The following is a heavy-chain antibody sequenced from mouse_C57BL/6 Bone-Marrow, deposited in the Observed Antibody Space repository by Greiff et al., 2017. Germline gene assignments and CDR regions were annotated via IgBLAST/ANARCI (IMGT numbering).Heavy chain of an antibody. Sequence: QVTLNVSGPGILQPSQTLSLTCSFSGFSLSTFGMGVGWIRQPSGKGLEWLAHIWWADDKSYNPALTSRLTISTDTSTHPVFLKIANVDTADTATYYCARIPSYYSNYVPFDYDAMDYGGQGNSVTVYS. D-gene: IGHD2-5*01. J-gene: IGHJ4*01. CDR3: ARIPSYYSNYVPFDYDAMDY. CDR2: IWWADDK. V-gene: IGHV8-8*01. CDR1: GFSLSTFGMG.